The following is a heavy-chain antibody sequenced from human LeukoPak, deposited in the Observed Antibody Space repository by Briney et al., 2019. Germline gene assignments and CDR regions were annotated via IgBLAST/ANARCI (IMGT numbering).Heavy chain of an antibody. CDR1: GFTFSSYA. CDR3: ARTSDEGSSLGIDY. Sequence: PGGSLRLSCAASGFTFSSYAMHWVRQAPGKGLEWVAVISYDGSNKYYADSVKGRFTISRDNSKNTLYLQMNSLRAEDTAVYYCARTSDEGSSLGIDYWGQGTLVTVSS. CDR2: ISYDGSNK. J-gene: IGHJ4*02. D-gene: IGHD7-27*01. V-gene: IGHV3-30*04.